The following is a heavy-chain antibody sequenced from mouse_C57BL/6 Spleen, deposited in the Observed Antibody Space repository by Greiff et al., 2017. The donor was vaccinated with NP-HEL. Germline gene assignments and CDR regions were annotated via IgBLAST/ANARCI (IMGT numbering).Heavy chain of an antibody. CDR3: ASYYDGSSYAMDY. CDR1: GYAFSSYW. J-gene: IGHJ4*01. CDR2: IYPGDGDT. V-gene: IGHV1-80*01. D-gene: IGHD1-1*01. Sequence: QVQLKQSGAELVKPGASVKISCKASGYAFSSYWMNWVKQRPGKGLEWIGQIYPGDGDTNYNGKFKGKATLTADKSSSTAYMQLSSLTSEDSAVYFCASYYDGSSYAMDYWGQGTSVTVSS.